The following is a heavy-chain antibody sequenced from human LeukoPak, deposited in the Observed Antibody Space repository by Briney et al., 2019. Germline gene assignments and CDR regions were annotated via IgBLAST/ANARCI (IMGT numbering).Heavy chain of an antibody. CDR2: ISYDGSNK. CDR1: GFTFSSYA. J-gene: IGHJ4*02. CDR3: AKDSAKKYDDY. V-gene: IGHV3-30*04. Sequence: GRSLRLSCAASGFTFSSYAMHWVRQAPGKGLEWVAVISYDGSNKYYADSVKGRFTISRDNSKNPMYLQMNSLRAEDTAVYYCAKDSAKKYDDYWGQGTLVTVSS. D-gene: IGHD2/OR15-2a*01.